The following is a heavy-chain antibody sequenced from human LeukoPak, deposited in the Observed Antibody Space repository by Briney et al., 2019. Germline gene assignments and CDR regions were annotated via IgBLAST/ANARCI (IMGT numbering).Heavy chain of an antibody. CDR1: GGSINSGNNY. D-gene: IGHD4-17*01. CDR3: ARVVDHDYGDYYLDY. V-gene: IGHV4-61*02. J-gene: IGHJ4*02. Sequence: SETLSLTCTVSGGSINSGNNYWSWIRQPAGKGLEWIGRIYSSGTTTYNPSLKSRVTISVDTSKNQFSLKLSSVTAADTAVYYCARVVDHDYGDYYLDYWGQGTLVTVSS. CDR2: IYSSGTT.